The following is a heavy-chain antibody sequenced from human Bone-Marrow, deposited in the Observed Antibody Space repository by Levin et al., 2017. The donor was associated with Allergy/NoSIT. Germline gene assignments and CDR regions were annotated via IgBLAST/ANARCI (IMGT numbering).Heavy chain of an antibody. CDR3: ARDQGYCSGGNCYWWFDP. CDR2: TYYRSKWYN. J-gene: IGHJ5*02. CDR1: GDRVSSNSAA. V-gene: IGHV6-1*01. Sequence: SQTLSLTCAISGDRVSSNSAAWHWIRQSPSRGLEWLGRTYYRSKWYNDYAVSVKSRITINPDTSKNQFSLQLNSVTPEDTAVYYCARDQGYCSGGNCYWWFDPWGQGTLVTVSS. D-gene: IGHD2-15*01.